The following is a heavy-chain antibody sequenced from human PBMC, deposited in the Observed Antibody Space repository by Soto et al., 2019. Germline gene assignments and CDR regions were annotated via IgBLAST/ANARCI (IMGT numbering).Heavy chain of an antibody. CDR2: SYYSGTS. J-gene: IGHJ5*02. CDR1: GGSIRVQSYY. V-gene: IGHV4-39*01. CDR3: TRRYSWNDYYFDP. D-gene: IGHD1-20*01. Sequence: SETLSLTCTVSGGSIRVQSYYWTWIRQTPGKGLEWVGSSYYSGTSYFNPALKGRVTISVDTSTNQFSLRLTSVTAADTAVYYGTRRYSWNDYYFDPWGQGTLVSVSS.